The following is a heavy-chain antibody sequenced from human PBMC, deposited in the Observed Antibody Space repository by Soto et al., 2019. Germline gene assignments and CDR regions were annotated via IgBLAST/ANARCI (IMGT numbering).Heavy chain of an antibody. CDR3: AGGGTSGWVRGAFDV. J-gene: IGHJ3*01. D-gene: IGHD6-25*01. V-gene: IGHV1-69*01. Sequence: QVQLVQSGAEVKKPGSSVKVSCKASGGTLNKHAITWVRRAPGQGLEWLGGIIPMFGIPNYPQKFQGRVTITADDSTNTSHMELHSLTSDEPAVYYCAGGGTSGWVRGAFDVWGQGTMVTVSS. CDR1: GGTLNKHA. CDR2: IIPMFGIP.